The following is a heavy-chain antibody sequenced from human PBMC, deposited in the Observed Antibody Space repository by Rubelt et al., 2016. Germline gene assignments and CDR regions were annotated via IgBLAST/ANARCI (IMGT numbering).Heavy chain of an antibody. D-gene: IGHD6-25*01. CDR1: GVSIRSRYY. V-gene: IGHV4-39*07. CDR3: ARDSDIKWFYA. Sequence: QLQLQESGPELLKPSETLSLICSVSGVSIRSRYYWGWLRQSPGKGLEWIGSIYYSGSTYYNPSLKIRVTISVDTSENQFFLKLNSVTAADTAVYYCARDSDIKWFYAWGQGTLVTVSS. CDR2: IYYSGST. J-gene: IGHJ5*02.